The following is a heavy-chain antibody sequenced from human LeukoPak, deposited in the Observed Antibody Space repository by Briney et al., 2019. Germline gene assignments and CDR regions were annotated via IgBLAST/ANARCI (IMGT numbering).Heavy chain of an antibody. Sequence: ASVKVSCKASGYTFTTYGISWVRQAPGQGLGWMGWISGNNDNTHYAKKFQDRVTMTTDTSTSTAYMELRSLTSDDTAVYFCARRWFGELQYDYWGQGTPVTVSS. CDR1: GYTFTTYG. CDR3: ARRWFGELQYDY. J-gene: IGHJ4*02. CDR2: ISGNNDNT. V-gene: IGHV1-18*01. D-gene: IGHD3-10*01.